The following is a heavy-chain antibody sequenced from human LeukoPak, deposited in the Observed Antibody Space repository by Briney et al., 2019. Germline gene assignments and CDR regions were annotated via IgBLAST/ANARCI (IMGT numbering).Heavy chain of an antibody. Sequence: PGGSLRLSCAASGFTFSSYAMSWVRQAPGKGLEWVSLIYSGGSTYYADSVKGRFTISRDNSKNTLYLQMNSLRAEDTAVYYCAKFGGDSSSRYYFDYWGQGTLVTVSS. CDR2: IYSGGST. CDR1: GFTFSSYA. CDR3: AKFGGDSSSRYYFDY. V-gene: IGHV3-66*01. D-gene: IGHD6-13*01. J-gene: IGHJ4*02.